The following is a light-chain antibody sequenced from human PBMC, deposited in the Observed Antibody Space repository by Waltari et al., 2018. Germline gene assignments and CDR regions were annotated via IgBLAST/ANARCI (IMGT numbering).Light chain of an antibody. Sequence: QSALTPPPSASGSPGQSVTISCTATSSDVGYYTYVPWYQQHPGKAPKLMIFEASKRFSGVPDRFSGSKSANTASLTVSGLQAEDEADYYCSSYAGNNFYVFGTGTTVTVL. CDR3: SSYAGNNFYV. J-gene: IGLJ1*01. V-gene: IGLV2-8*01. CDR2: EAS. CDR1: SSDVGYYTY.